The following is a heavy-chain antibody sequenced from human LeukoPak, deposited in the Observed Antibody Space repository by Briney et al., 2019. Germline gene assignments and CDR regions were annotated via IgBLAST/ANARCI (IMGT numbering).Heavy chain of an antibody. V-gene: IGHV3-21*01. Sequence: GGSLRLSCAASGFTFSSYSMNWVRQAPGKGLEWVSSISSSSSYIYYADSMKGRFTISRDNAKNSLCLQMNSLRAEDTAVYYCAREMAAAGTGAFDIWGQGTMVTVSS. CDR2: ISSSSSYI. CDR1: GFTFSSYS. D-gene: IGHD6-13*01. CDR3: AREMAAAGTGAFDI. J-gene: IGHJ3*02.